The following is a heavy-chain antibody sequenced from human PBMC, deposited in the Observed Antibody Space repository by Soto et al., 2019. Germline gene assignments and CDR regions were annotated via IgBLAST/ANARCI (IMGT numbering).Heavy chain of an antibody. CDR3: ARDEGGYDILTGYYKAHHFDQ. CDR2: SIPIFGTA. D-gene: IGHD3-9*01. Sequence: SVKVSCKASGGTFSSYAIGWVRQAPGQGLEWMGGSIPIFGTANYAQKFQGRVTITADESTSTAYMELRSLRSDDTAVYYCARDEGGYDILTGYYKAHHFDQWGQGALVTVSS. V-gene: IGHV1-69*13. CDR1: GGTFSSYA. J-gene: IGHJ4*02.